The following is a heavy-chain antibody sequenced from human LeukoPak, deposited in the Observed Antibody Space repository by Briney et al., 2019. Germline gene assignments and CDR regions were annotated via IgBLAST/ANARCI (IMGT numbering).Heavy chain of an antibody. D-gene: IGHD3-10*01. CDR3: VRDGEGVAISVNFWFDP. CDR2: MNPINGNT. Sequence: GASVKVSCKASGFTLTNYDINWVRQAPGQGLEWMGWMNPINGNTGYARKFQGRVTMTRDTSISTAYMELRSLTSEDTAMYYCVRDGEGVAISVNFWFDPWGQGTLVTVSS. J-gene: IGHJ5*02. CDR1: GFTLTNYD. V-gene: IGHV1-8*01.